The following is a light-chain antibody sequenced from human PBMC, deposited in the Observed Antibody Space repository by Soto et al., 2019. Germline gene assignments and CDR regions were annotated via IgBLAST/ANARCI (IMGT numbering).Light chain of an antibody. CDR1: QDISNY. CDR3: QQYDDLIFT. CDR2: GAY. J-gene: IGKJ3*01. Sequence: DIQMTQSPSSLSASVGDRVTITCQASQDISNYLNWYQQKPGKAAKLLIYGAYNLETGVPSRFSGSGSGTDFTFTISSLQPEDIATYYCQQYDDLIFTFGPGTKVDIK. V-gene: IGKV1-33*01.